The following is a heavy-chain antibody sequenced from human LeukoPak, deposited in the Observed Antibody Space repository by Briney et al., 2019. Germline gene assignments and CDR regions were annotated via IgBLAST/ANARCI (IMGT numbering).Heavy chain of an antibody. J-gene: IGHJ5*02. D-gene: IGHD2-2*01. Sequence: GESLKISCKGSGYSFTSYWIGWVRQMPGKGLEWMGIIYPGDSDTRYSPSFQGQVTISADKSISTAYLQWSSLKASDTAMYYCARLPNIYCSSTSCFVFDPWGQGTLVTVSS. V-gene: IGHV5-51*01. CDR3: ARLPNIYCSSTSCFVFDP. CDR2: IYPGDSDT. CDR1: GYSFTSYW.